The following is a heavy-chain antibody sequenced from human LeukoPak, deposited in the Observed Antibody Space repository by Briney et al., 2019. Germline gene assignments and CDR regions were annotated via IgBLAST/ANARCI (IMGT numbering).Heavy chain of an antibody. V-gene: IGHV3-30*02. CDR3: AKDRPGYCSSTSCPAGN. CDR2: IRYDGSNT. D-gene: IGHD2-2*01. Sequence: GGSLRLSCAASGFTFSGYGMHWVRQAPGKGLEWVAFIRYDGSNTYYADSVKGRFTMSRDNSKNTLYLHMNSLRAEDTAVYYCAKDRPGYCSSTSCPAGNWGQGTLVTVSS. J-gene: IGHJ4*02. CDR1: GFTFSGYG.